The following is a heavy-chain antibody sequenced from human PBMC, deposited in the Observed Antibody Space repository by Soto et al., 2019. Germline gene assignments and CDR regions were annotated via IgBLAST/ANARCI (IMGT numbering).Heavy chain of an antibody. Sequence: QVQLQESGPGLVKPSQTLPLTCTVSGGPIRRRGYYWSWIRHRPGEGLEWIGFFYYSGITDYNPSLRSRVTISADTSRNQVFLNMYSVTAADTAVYYCASSGGPEGDWFDPWGQGTLVTVSS. D-gene: IGHD2-15*01. CDR1: GGPIRRRGYY. J-gene: IGHJ5*02. V-gene: IGHV4-31*03. CDR3: ASSGGPEGDWFDP. CDR2: FYYSGIT.